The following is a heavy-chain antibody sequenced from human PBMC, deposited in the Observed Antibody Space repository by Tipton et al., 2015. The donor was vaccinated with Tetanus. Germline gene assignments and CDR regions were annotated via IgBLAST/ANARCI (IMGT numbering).Heavy chain of an antibody. CDR3: ARLGYDILTGYHYDY. J-gene: IGHJ4*02. D-gene: IGHD3-9*01. CDR2: IYYSGST. CDR1: GDSISSGTYY. V-gene: IGHV4-30-4*08. Sequence: TLSLTCTVSGDSISSGTYYWSWIRQHPGKGLEWIGYIYYSGSTYYNSSLKSRVTISVDTSKDQFSLKLSSVTAADTAVYYCARLGYDILTGYHYDYWGQGTLVTVSS.